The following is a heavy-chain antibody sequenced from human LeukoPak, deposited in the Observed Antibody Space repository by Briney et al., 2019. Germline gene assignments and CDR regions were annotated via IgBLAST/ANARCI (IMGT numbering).Heavy chain of an antibody. CDR1: GYTFTGYY. Sequence: PSVTLSCTGSGYTFTGYYIHWVRQAPAQGLEWMGRINPNSGGTNYAQKFQGRVTMTRDTSISTAYMELSRLRSDDTAVYYCASLYHKDWGQGTLVTVSS. V-gene: IGHV1-2*06. J-gene: IGHJ4*02. D-gene: IGHD2-15*01. CDR2: INPNSGGT. CDR3: ASLYHKD.